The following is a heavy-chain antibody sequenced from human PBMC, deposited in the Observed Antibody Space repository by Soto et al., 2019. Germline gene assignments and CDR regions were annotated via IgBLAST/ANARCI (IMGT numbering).Heavy chain of an antibody. CDR3: AKDRVSVVAATLFDY. V-gene: IGHV3-23*01. J-gene: IGHJ4*02. Sequence: EVQLLESGGGLGQPGGSLRLSCAASGFTFSSYAMSWVRQAPGKGLEWVSAISGSGGSTYYADSVKGRFTISRDNSKNPVYLQMNSLRAEDTAVYYCAKDRVSVVAATLFDYWGQGTLVTVSS. CDR1: GFTFSSYA. D-gene: IGHD2-15*01. CDR2: ISGSGGST.